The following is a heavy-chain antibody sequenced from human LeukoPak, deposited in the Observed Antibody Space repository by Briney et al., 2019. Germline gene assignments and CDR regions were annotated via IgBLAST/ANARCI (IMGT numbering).Heavy chain of an antibody. J-gene: IGHJ4*02. V-gene: IGHV4-59*08. D-gene: IGHD5-24*01. CDR1: SGSNSSYY. CDR2: VHYTGIT. Sequence: SETLSLTCTVSSGSNSSYYWSWIRQPPGKGLEWIGYVHYTGITNYSPSLKSRVTISLDTSKKQFSLKLSSVTAADTAVYYCTRGSDGEYDSWGQGTLVTVSS. CDR3: TRGSDGEYDS.